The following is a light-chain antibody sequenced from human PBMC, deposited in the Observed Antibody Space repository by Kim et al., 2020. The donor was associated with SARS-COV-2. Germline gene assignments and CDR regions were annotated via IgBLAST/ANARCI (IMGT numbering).Light chain of an antibody. CDR1: SSNIGAGYD. CDR3: QSYDSRSVM. Sequence: QSVLTQPPSVSGAPGQMVTISCTGSSSNIGAGYDVHWYQQLPGTAPTLLIYGNNNRPSGVPDRFSGPKSGTSASLAITGLQAEDEADYYCQSYDSRSVMFGGGTQLTVL. CDR2: GNN. V-gene: IGLV1-40*01. J-gene: IGLJ3*02.